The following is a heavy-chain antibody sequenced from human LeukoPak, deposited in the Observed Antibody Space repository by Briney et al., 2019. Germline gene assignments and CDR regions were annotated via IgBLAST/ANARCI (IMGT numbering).Heavy chain of an antibody. D-gene: IGHD4-23*01. V-gene: IGHV3-53*01. CDR3: ARVLLTVVPAFGY. Sequence: GGSLRLSCAASGFSVSSNYMSWVRQAPGKGLEWVSTIYSSGSTYYADSVKGRLAISRDNSKNTLFLQMNSLRAEDTAVYYCARVLLTVVPAFGYWGQGTLVTVSS. CDR2: IYSSGST. J-gene: IGHJ4*02. CDR1: GFSVSSNY.